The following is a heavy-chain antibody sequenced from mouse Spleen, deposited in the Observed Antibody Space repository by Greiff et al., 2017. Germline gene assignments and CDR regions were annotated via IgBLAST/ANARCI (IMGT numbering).Heavy chain of an antibody. Sequence: KESGAELAKPGASVKLSCKASAYTFNSYWMHWVKQRPGQGLEWIGYINPSSGYTKYNQKFKDKATLTADKSSSTAYMQLTSLTYEASAVYYCAKETPGYYYFDSSGQGTTLTVSS. CDR1: AYTFNSYW. CDR3: AKETPGYYYFDS. D-gene: IGHD2-3*01. V-gene: IGHV1-7*01. CDR2: INPSSGYT. J-gene: IGHJ2*01.